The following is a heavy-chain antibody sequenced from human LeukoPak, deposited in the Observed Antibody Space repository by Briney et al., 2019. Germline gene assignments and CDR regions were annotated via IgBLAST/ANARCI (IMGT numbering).Heavy chain of an antibody. V-gene: IGHV3-7*01. CDR2: IKQEGSEK. J-gene: IGHJ4*02. D-gene: IGHD5-18*01. Sequence: PGGSLRLAWAAAEFTFVNNWMSWVSQAPGEGLEWVANIKQEGSEKYHVESVKGRFTISRDNAKNSLYLQMNSLRAEDTAVYYCVRDRKIQLWEDYYFDYWGQGTLVTVSS. CDR3: VRDRKIQLWEDYYFDY. CDR1: EFTFVNNW.